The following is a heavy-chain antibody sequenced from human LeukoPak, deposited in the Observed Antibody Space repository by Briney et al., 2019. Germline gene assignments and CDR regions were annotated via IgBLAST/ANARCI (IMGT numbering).Heavy chain of an antibody. J-gene: IGHJ4*02. D-gene: IGHD3-3*01. V-gene: IGHV4-31*03. CDR1: GGSISSGGYY. Sequence: SETLSLTCTVSGGSISSGGYYWSWIRQHPGKGLEWIGYIYYSGSTYYNPSLESRVTMSVDPSKNQFSLKLTSVTVADTATYYCVRQGTNSGYYLLDYWGPGHLVTVSS. CDR2: IYYSGST. CDR3: VRQGTNSGYYLLDY.